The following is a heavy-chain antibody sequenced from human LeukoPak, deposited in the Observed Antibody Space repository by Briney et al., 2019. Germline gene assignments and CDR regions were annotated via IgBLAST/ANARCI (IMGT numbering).Heavy chain of an antibody. CDR2: IKQDGSQT. D-gene: IGHD2-15*01. CDR1: GFTFSSYA. J-gene: IGHJ5*02. V-gene: IGHV3-7*01. CDR3: ARPPLGYCTGGSCSFDP. Sequence: SGGSLRLSCAASGFTFSSYAMNWVRQAPGKGLEWVATIKQDGSQTYYVDSVKGRFTISRDNAKNSLYLQMSNLRGEDTAVYYCARPPLGYCTGGSCSFDPWGQGTLVTVSS.